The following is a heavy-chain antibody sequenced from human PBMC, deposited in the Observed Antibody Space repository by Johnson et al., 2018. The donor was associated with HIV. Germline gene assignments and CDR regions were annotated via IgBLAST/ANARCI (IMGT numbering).Heavy chain of an antibody. CDR3: AKDLSGYSYGYGAFDI. CDR1: GFTFSSYG. CDR2: IWYDGSNK. D-gene: IGHD5-18*01. Sequence: VQLVESGGGVVQPGRSLRLSCAASGFTFSSYGMHWVRQAPGKGLEWVAVIWYDGSNKYYADSVKGRFTISRDNSKNKLYLQMNSLRAEDTAVYYCAKDLSGYSYGYGAFDIWGQGTMVTVSS. V-gene: IGHV3-33*06. J-gene: IGHJ3*02.